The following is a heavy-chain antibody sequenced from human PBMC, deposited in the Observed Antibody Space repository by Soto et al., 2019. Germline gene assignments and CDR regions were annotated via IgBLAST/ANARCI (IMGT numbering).Heavy chain of an antibody. CDR1: GGSITSKW. CDR3: ARQRPTDGRWEFANYYGMDV. CDR2: IHHSGNT. V-gene: IGHV4-4*02. J-gene: IGHJ6*02. Sequence: SETLSLTCAVSGGSITSKWWSWVRQPPGKGLEWIGEIHHSGNTNYNPSLKSRVTISVDKSKNQFSLEMRSVTAADTAVYYCARQRPTDGRWEFANYYGMDVWGQGTPVTVSS. D-gene: IGHD1-26*01.